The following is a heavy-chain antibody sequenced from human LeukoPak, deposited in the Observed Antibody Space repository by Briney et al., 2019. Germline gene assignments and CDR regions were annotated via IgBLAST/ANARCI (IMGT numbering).Heavy chain of an antibody. CDR2: ISSSGSTI. D-gene: IGHD2-21*02. CDR1: GFTFSSYE. Sequence: PGGSLRLSCAASGFTFSSYEMNWVRQAPGKGLEWVSYISSSGSTIYYADSVKGRFTISRDNAKNSLYLQMNSLRAEDTAVYYCAGDAYCGGDCYSGDAFDIWGQGTMVTVSS. CDR3: AGDAYCGGDCYSGDAFDI. J-gene: IGHJ3*02. V-gene: IGHV3-48*03.